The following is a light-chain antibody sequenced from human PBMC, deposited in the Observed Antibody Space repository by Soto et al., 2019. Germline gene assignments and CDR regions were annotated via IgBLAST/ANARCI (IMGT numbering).Light chain of an antibody. CDR3: QQLNSHPRT. CDR1: QSVGSS. V-gene: IGKV3-15*01. J-gene: IGKJ2*02. CDR2: DTS. Sequence: EIVLTQSPAALSVSPGERATLSCWASQSVGSSLNWYQQKPGQAPRLLIYDTSVRATGIPARFSGSGSGTEFTLTINSLQSEDFGVYYCQQLNSHPRTFGQGTKLEIK.